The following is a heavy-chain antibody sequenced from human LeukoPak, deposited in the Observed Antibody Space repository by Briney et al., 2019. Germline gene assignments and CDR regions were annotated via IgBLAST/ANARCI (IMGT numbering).Heavy chain of an antibody. Sequence: ASVKVSCKASGYTFTGYYMHWVRQAPGPGLEWMGRINPNSGGTNYAQKFQGRVTMTRDTSISTAYMELSRLRSDDTAVYYCASQVGATTDAFDIWGQGTMVTVSS. CDR3: ASQVGATTDAFDI. D-gene: IGHD1-26*01. CDR2: INPNSGGT. J-gene: IGHJ3*02. CDR1: GYTFTGYY. V-gene: IGHV1-2*06.